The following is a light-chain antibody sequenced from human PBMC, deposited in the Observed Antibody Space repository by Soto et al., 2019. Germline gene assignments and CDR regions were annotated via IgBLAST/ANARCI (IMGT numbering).Light chain of an antibody. V-gene: IGLV2-14*01. J-gene: IGLJ2*01. CDR3: SSYTTSSTLVV. CDR2: DVS. Sequence: QSALTQPASVSGSPGQSITISCTGTSSDVGGYNYVSWYQQYPGKAPKLMIYDVSNRPSGVSNRFSGSKSGSTAFLTISGLQAEDEADYYCSSYTTSSTLVVFGGGTKVTVL. CDR1: SSDVGGYNY.